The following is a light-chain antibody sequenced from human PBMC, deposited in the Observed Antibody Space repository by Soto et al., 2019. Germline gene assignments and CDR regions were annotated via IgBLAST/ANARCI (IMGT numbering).Light chain of an antibody. V-gene: IGLV1-44*01. J-gene: IGLJ3*02. Sequence: QSVLTQPPSASGTPGQRVTISCSGSSSNIGSNTVNWYQQLPGTAPKLLIYSNNQRPSGVPDRFSGSKSGTSASLAISGLQSEDEADYYCAAWDDSLIAFGVFGGGTKVTVL. CDR1: SSNIGSNT. CDR3: AAWDDSLIAFGV. CDR2: SNN.